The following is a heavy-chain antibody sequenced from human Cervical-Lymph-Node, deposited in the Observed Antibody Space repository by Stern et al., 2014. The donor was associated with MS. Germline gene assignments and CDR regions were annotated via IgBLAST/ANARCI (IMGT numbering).Heavy chain of an antibody. D-gene: IGHD6-13*01. J-gene: IGHJ6*02. CDR1: GFSLSTSGVG. V-gene: IGHV2-5*02. Sequence: QVTLKESGPTLVKPTQTLTLTCTFSGFSLSTSGVGVGWIRQPPGKALEWLALIYWAGDKRYSPSLKSRLTITKDTSKNQVVLTMTNMDPVDTATYYCAHSDSSSLGTETYYYYGMDVWGQGTTVTVSS. CDR3: AHSDSSSLGTETYYYYGMDV. CDR2: IYWAGDK.